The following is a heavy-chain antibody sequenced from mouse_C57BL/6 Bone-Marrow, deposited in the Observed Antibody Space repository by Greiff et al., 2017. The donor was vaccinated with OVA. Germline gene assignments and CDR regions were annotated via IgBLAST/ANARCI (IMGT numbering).Heavy chain of an antibody. CDR3: ARGDYGSSYGYWYFDV. D-gene: IGHD1-1*01. J-gene: IGHJ1*03. CDR1: GFNIKNTY. CDR2: IDPANGNT. Sequence: EVQGVESVAELVRPGASVKLSCTASGFNIKNTYMHWVKQRPEQGLEWIGRIDPANGNTKYAPKFQGKATITADTSSNTAYLQLSSLTSEDTAIYYCARGDYGSSYGYWYFDVWGTGTTVTVSS. V-gene: IGHV14-3*01.